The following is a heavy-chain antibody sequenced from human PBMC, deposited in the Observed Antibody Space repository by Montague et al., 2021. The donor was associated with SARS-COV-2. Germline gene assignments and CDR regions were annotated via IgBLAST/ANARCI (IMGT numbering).Heavy chain of an antibody. Sequence: SLRLSCAASGFTFSTYAMTWVRQAPGKGLEWVSSISASGVRTHYPDSVKGRFTISRDNSKNTLYLQMSSLRAGDTAVYYCAKDREVATGGLYYFDYWGQGTLVTVSS. V-gene: IGHV3-23*01. J-gene: IGHJ4*02. CDR1: GFTFSTYA. CDR2: ISASGVRT. CDR3: AKDREVATGGLYYFDY. D-gene: IGHD5-24*01.